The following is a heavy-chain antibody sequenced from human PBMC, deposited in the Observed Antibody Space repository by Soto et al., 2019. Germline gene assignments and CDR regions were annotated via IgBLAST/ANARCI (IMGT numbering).Heavy chain of an antibody. CDR3: AKEGRYSSSRGYFDY. D-gene: IGHD6-13*01. V-gene: IGHV3-23*01. J-gene: IGHJ4*02. CDR1: GFPFSSYG. Sequence: GGALRLSCAASGFPFSSYGMSWVRQAPGKGLEWVSGISGSGGSTYYADSVKGRFTISRDNPKNTLYLQMNSLRAEDTAVYYCAKEGRYSSSRGYFDYWGQGTLVTVSS. CDR2: ISGSGGST.